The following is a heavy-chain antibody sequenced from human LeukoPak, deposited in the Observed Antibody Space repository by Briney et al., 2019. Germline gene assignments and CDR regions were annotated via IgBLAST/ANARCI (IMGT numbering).Heavy chain of an antibody. CDR2: INNDGRST. D-gene: IGHD2-8*02. CDR3: ARGSNTDWYFDL. CDR1: GFTFSSHW. Sequence: GGSLRLSCAASGFTFSSHWVHWVRQAPGKGLVWVSHINNDGRSTRYADSVKGRFTISRDNAKNTVYLQMNSLRVEDTAVYYCARGSNTDWYFDLWGRGTLVTVSS. J-gene: IGHJ2*01. V-gene: IGHV3-74*01.